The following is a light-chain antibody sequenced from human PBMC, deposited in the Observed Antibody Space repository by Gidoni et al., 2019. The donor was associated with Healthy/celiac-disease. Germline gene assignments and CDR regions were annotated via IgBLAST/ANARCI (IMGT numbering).Light chain of an antibody. CDR3: QQYNNWPQLT. J-gene: IGKJ4*01. CDR2: GAS. CDR1: QSVNSN. Sequence: EIVMTQSPATLSVSPGERATLSCRASQSVNSNLAWYQQKPGQAPRRLIYGASTRATGIPARFSGSGSGTEFTLTISSLQSEDFAVYYCQQYNNWPQLTFXGXTKVEIK. V-gene: IGKV3-15*01.